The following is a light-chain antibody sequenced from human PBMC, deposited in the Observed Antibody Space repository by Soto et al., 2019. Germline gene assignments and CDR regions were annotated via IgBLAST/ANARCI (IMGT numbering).Light chain of an antibody. CDR3: QQYGSSSWT. CDR2: GAS. Sequence: ENVLTQSPGTLSLSPGERATLSCRASQSVSSSYLAWYQQKPGQAPRLLVYGASTRATGVPDGFSGSGSGTDFTLTISRLEPEDFAVYFCQQYGSSSWTFGQGTKVEIK. V-gene: IGKV3-20*01. J-gene: IGKJ1*01. CDR1: QSVSSSY.